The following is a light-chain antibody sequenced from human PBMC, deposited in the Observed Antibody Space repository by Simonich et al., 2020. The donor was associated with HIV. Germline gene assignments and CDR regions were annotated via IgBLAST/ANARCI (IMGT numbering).Light chain of an antibody. CDR3: QQSYSL. CDR2: KAS. J-gene: IGKJ3*01. CDR1: ESISSW. Sequence: DIQMTQSPSTLSASVGDRVTITCRASESISSWLAWYQQKSGKAPKLLIYKASSLKSGVPSRFSGSGSGTEFTLTISTLQPEDFATYYCQQSYSLFGPGTKVDIK. V-gene: IGKV1-5*03.